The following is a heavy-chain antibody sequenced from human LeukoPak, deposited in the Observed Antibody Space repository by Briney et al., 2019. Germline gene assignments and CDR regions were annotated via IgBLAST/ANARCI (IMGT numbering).Heavy chain of an antibody. V-gene: IGHV4-38-2*02. D-gene: IGHD3-10*01. CDR2: IYHSGST. CDR3: ARDPSITMVRGNFDY. Sequence: NASETLSLTCTVSGFSIISGYYWGWIRQPPGKGLEWIGSIYHSGSTFYNSSLKNRVTISVDTSKNQFSLKLTSVTAADTAVYYCARDPSITMVRGNFDYWGQGTLVTVSS. J-gene: IGHJ4*02. CDR1: GFSIISGYY.